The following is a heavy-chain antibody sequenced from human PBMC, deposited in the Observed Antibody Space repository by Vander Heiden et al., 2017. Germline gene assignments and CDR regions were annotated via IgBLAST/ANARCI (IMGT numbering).Heavy chain of an antibody. D-gene: IGHD2-2*01. V-gene: IGHV1-18*01. CDR1: GYTFTSYG. J-gene: IGHJ4*02. Sequence: QVQLVQSGAEVKKPGASVKVSCKASGYTFTSYGISWVRQAPGQGLEWMGWISAYNGNTNYAQKLQGRVTMTTDTSTSTAYMELRSMRSDETAVYYCARVGKLGYCSSTSCSHWGQGTLVTVSS. CDR3: ARVGKLGYCSSTSCSH. CDR2: ISAYNGNT.